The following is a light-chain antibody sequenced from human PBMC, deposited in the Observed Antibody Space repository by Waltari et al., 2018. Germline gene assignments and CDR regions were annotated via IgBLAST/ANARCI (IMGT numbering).Light chain of an antibody. V-gene: IGLV1-47*01. CDR3: ATWDGSLTAWV. CDR1: TSTLARNY. Sequence: QSVLTQPPSASGTPGQRVTIPCSGGTSTLARNYVYWYQQFPGPAPKPLVYRNNERPSGVPDRISGSKSGTSASLAISGLRSEDEADYYCATWDGSLTAWVFGGGTKLTVL. J-gene: IGLJ3*02. CDR2: RNN.